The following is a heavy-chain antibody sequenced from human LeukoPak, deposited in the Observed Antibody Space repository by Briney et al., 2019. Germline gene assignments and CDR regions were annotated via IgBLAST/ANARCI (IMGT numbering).Heavy chain of an antibody. J-gene: IGHJ4*02. CDR3: SRESGAFSPFGY. V-gene: IGHV4-4*02. CDR2: ISLSGVT. Sequence: SETLTLTCGVSGGSISSTNWWSWVRQPPGQGLEWIGEISLSGVTNYNPSLKSRVTMSLDRSKNHLSLTLTSVTAADTAVYYCSRESGAFSPFGYWGQGTLVTVSS. D-gene: IGHD1-26*01. CDR1: GGSISSTNW.